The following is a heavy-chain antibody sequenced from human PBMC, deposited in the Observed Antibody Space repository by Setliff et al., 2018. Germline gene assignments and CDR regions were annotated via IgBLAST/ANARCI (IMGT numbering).Heavy chain of an antibody. CDR1: GYPFIEHY. V-gene: IGHV1-69*10. Sequence: SVKVSCKTSGYPFIEHYVNWVRQAPGQGLEWMGGIIPILNKPNYAQSFQGRVAITADKSTTTSYMELSGLRSEDTALYFCATDLKFTRFCFGSNCYSGAFEMWGQGTMVTVSS. CDR3: ATDLKFTRFCFGSNCYSGAFEM. CDR2: IIPILNKP. D-gene: IGHD2-21*02. J-gene: IGHJ3*02.